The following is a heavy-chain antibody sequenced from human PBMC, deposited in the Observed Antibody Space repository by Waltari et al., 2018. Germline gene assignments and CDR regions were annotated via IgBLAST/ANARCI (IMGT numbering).Heavy chain of an antibody. CDR2: IQSSGITK. Sequence: EVQLVESGGGLVQPGGSLRLSCVASGFTFSHYHMNWVRQAPGKGLEWLSYIQSSGITKMYADSVKGRLTISRDNAKNSLYLQMNSLRAEDTAVYYCARIARLNAFDIWGQGTMVTVSS. V-gene: IGHV3-48*01. J-gene: IGHJ3*02. CDR1: GFTFSHYH. D-gene: IGHD6-25*01. CDR3: ARIARLNAFDI.